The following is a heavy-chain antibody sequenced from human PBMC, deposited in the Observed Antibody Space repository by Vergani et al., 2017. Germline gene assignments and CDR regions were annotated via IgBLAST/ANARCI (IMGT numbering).Heavy chain of an antibody. D-gene: IGHD3-9*01. J-gene: IGHJ3*02. CDR3: ARASRQVYFDWLSDAFDI. CDR1: GGTFSSYA. V-gene: IGHV1-69*04. Sequence: QVQLVQSGAEVKKPGSSVKVSCKASGGTFSSYAISWVRQAPGQGREWMGRIIPILGIANYAQKFQGRVTITADNSTSTAYMELSSLRSEDTAVYYCARASRQVYFDWLSDAFDIWGQGTMVTVSS. CDR2: IIPILGIA.